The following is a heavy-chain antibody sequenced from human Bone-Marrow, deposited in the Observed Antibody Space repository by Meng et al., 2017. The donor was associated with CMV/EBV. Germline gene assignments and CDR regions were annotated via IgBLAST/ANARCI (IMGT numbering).Heavy chain of an antibody. J-gene: IGHJ6*02. Sequence: GGSLRLSCAASGFTFSSYSMNWVRQAPGKGLEWVSSISSSSSYIYYADSVKGRFTISRDNAKNSLYLQMNSLRAEDTAVYYCARDIPSPHYDFWSGYYSPPYYYYGMDFWGPGNTVNVSS. CDR2: ISSSSSYI. V-gene: IGHV3-21*01. CDR3: ARDIPSPHYDFWSGYYSPPYYYYGMDF. CDR1: GFTFSSYS. D-gene: IGHD3-3*01.